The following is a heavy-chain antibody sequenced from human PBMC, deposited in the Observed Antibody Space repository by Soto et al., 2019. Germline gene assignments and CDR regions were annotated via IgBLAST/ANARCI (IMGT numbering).Heavy chain of an antibody. CDR3: ARQQYGSRRELDY. J-gene: IGHJ4*02. V-gene: IGHV4-39*01. D-gene: IGHD1-1*01. Sequence: QLQESGPGLVKPSETLSLTCIVSGGSVNSSNYYWAWIRQPPGKGLEWIGSIYYSGSTFYTPSLRSRLTISQDTSKNHFSLRGTSVTAADTALYYCARQQYGSRRELDYWGQGTLVTVSS. CDR1: GGSVNSSNYY. CDR2: IYYSGST.